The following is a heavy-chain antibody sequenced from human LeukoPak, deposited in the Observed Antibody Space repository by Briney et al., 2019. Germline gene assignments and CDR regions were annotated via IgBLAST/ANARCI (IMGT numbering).Heavy chain of an antibody. Sequence: GGSLRLSCAASGFTFSSYAMSWVRQAPGKGLEWVSAISGSGGSTYYADSVKGRFTISRDNSKNTLYLQMNSLRAEDTAVYYCAKDPFFRFGERWFDPWGQGTLVTVSS. V-gene: IGHV3-23*01. J-gene: IGHJ5*02. CDR1: GFTFSSYA. CDR2: ISGSGGST. CDR3: AKDPFFRFGERWFDP. D-gene: IGHD3-10*01.